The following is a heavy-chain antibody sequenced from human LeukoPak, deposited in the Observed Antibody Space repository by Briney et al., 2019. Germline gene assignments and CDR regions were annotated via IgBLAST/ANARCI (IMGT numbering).Heavy chain of an antibody. CDR1: GGSFSGYY. J-gene: IGHJ4*02. CDR2: VNHSGST. Sequence: TSETLSLTCAVYGGSFSGYYWSWSRQPPGKGQEWIGEVNHSGSTNYNPSLQSRVTISVDTAKNQFSLKLSSVTAADTAVYYCARGGIVGVRPFDYWGQGTLVTVSS. V-gene: IGHV4-34*01. D-gene: IGHD1-26*01. CDR3: ARGGIVGVRPFDY.